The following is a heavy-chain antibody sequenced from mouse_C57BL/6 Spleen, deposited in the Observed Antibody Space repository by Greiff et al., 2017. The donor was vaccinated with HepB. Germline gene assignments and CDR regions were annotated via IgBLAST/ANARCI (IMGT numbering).Heavy chain of an antibody. Sequence: EVKLMESGPGLVKPSQSLSLTCSVTGYSITSGYYWNWIRQFPGNKLEWMGYISYDGSNNYNPSLKNRISITRDTSKNQFFLKLNSVTTEDTATYYCASDGYYPFDYWGQGTTLTVSS. V-gene: IGHV3-6*01. CDR1: GYSITSGYY. D-gene: IGHD2-3*01. CDR2: ISYDGSN. J-gene: IGHJ2*01. CDR3: ASDGYYPFDY.